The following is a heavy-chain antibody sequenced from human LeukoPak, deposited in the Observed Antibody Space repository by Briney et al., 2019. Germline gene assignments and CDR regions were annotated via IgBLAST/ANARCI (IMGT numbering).Heavy chain of an antibody. D-gene: IGHD3-10*01. Sequence: GGSLRLSCVGSGFTFSDYDMNWVRQAPGKGLEWVSSISSGSSYIYYADSLKGRFTISRDNAKNSLYLQMNSLRAEDTAVYYCARDLGGSGTYSDYWGQGTLVTVSS. V-gene: IGHV3-21*01. CDR1: GFTFSDYD. CDR2: ISSGSSYI. J-gene: IGHJ4*02. CDR3: ARDLGGSGTYSDY.